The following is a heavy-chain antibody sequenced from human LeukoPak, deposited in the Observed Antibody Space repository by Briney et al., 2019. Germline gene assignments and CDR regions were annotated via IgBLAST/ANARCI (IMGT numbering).Heavy chain of an antibody. J-gene: IGHJ4*02. CDR1: GGTFSSYA. Sequence: SVKVSCKASGGTFSSYAIGWVRQAPGQGLEWMGGIIPIFGTANYAQKFQGRVTITADESTSTAYMELSSLRSEDTAVYYCARDSHRQYYYDSSGYFFDYWGQGTLVTVSS. D-gene: IGHD3-22*01. V-gene: IGHV1-69*13. CDR2: IIPIFGTA. CDR3: ARDSHRQYYYDSSGYFFDY.